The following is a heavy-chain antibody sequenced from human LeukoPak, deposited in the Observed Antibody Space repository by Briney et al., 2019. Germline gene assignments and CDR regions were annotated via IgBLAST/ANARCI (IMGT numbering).Heavy chain of an antibody. V-gene: IGHV3-23*01. J-gene: IGHJ4*02. CDR3: AKDWGDLSFYFDY. CDR1: GFTFSSYA. Sequence: PGASLRLSCAASGFTFSSYAMSWVRQAPGKGLEWVSAISGSGGSTYYADSVKGRFTISRDNPKNTLYLHMNSLRAEDTAVCYCAKDWGDLSFYFDYWGQGTLVTVSS. CDR2: ISGSGGST. D-gene: IGHD3-16*01.